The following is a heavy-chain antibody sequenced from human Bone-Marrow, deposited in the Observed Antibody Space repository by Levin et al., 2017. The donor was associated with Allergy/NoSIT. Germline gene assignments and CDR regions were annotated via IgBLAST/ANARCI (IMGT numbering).Heavy chain of an antibody. D-gene: IGHD4-11*01. CDR2: IYSGGST. V-gene: IGHV3-53*01. J-gene: IGHJ6*02. Sequence: ASVKVSCAASGFTISSNYMSWVRQAPGKGLEWVSVIYSGGSTYYADSVKGRFTISRDNSKNTLYLQMNSLRAEDTAVYYWARELQYPTDYYYGMDVWGQGTTVTVSS. CDR3: ARELQYPTDYYYGMDV. CDR1: GFTISSNY.